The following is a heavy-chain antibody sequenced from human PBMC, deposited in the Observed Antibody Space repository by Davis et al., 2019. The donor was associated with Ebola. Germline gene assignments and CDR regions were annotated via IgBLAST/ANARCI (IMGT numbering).Heavy chain of an antibody. J-gene: IGHJ4*02. Sequence: SETLSLTCTVSGGSISSSSYYWSWIRQPPGKGLEWIGEINHSGSTNYNPSLKSRVTISVDTSKNQFSLKLSSVTAADTAVYYCARESFPYYFDYWGQGTLVTVSS. D-gene: IGHD3-10*01. CDR2: INHSGST. CDR1: GGSISSSSYY. CDR3: ARESFPYYFDY. V-gene: IGHV4-39*07.